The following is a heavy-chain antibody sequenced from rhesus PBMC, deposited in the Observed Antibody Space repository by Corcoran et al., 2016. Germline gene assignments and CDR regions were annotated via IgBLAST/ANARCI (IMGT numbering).Heavy chain of an antibody. CDR3: AIPRWDY. D-gene: IGHD6-37*01. J-gene: IGHJ4*01. CDR1: GFPFRPYS. CDR2: ISTGGDKT. Sequence: EVQLVESGGGLVQPGGSLRLSCAASGFPFRPYSIYSFRQAPGKGLEWISGISTGGDKTHYVDSVKGRFIISRDNSKNTLSLQMNSLKAEDTAVYYCAIPRWDYWGQGVLVTVSS. V-gene: IGHV3S25*01.